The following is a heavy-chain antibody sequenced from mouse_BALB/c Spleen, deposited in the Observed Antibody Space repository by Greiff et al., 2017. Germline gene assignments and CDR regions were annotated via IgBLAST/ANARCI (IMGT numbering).Heavy chain of an antibody. CDR3: ARGDYYRYDGSMDY. CDR2: IDPANGNT. D-gene: IGHD2-14*01. CDR1: GFNIKDTY. Sequence: DVQLQESGAELVKPGASVKLSCTASGFNIKDTYMHWVKQRPEQGLEWIGRIDPANGNTKYDPKFQGKATITADTSSNTAYLQLSSLTSEDTAVYYCARGDYYRYDGSMDYWGQGTSVTVSS. V-gene: IGHV14-3*02. J-gene: IGHJ4*01.